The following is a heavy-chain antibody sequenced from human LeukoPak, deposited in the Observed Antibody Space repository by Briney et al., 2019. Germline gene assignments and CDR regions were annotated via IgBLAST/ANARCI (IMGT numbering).Heavy chain of an antibody. CDR2: ISSSSSYI. V-gene: IGHV3-21*01. Sequence: PGGSLRLSCAASGFTFSSYSMNWVHQAPGKGLEWVSSISSSSSYIYYADSVKGRFTISRDNAKNSLYLQMNSLRAEDTAVYYCARDRLIAHFDLWGRGTLVTVSS. D-gene: IGHD3-22*01. CDR3: ARDRLIAHFDL. CDR1: GFTFSSYS. J-gene: IGHJ2*01.